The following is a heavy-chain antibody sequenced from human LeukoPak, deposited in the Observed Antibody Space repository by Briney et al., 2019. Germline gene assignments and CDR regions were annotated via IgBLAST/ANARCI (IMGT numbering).Heavy chain of an antibody. Sequence: SETLSPTCAVCGGSFSGYYWSWIRQPPGKGLEWIGEINHSGSTNYNPSLKSRVTISVDTSKNQFSLKLSSVTAADTAVYYCARARIVVVTPANFDYWGQGTLVTVSS. J-gene: IGHJ4*02. CDR3: ARARIVVVTPANFDY. CDR2: INHSGST. D-gene: IGHD3-22*01. CDR1: GGSFSGYY. V-gene: IGHV4-34*01.